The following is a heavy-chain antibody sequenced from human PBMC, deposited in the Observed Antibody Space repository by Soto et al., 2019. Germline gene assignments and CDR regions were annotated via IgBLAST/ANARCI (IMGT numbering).Heavy chain of an antibody. CDR3: AGGTPVWFHP. Sequence: QVQLVQSGAEEKKPGASVKVSCKASGYTFTSYAMHWVRQAPGQRLEWMGWINAGNGNTKYSQKFKGRVTLTRDTFTSTTYKELRSASSEDTAVYYSAGGTPVWFHPWGEATPVTVTS. V-gene: IGHV1-3*05. CDR1: GYTFTSYA. CDR2: INAGNGNT. J-gene: IGHJ5*02. D-gene: IGHD3-16*01.